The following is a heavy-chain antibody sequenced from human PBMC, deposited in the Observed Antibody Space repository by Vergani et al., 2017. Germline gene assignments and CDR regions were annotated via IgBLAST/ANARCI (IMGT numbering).Heavy chain of an antibody. Sequence: EVQLLESGGGLVQPGGSLRLSCAASGFTFSSYAMSWVRQAPGKWLEWVSAISGSGGSTYYADSVKGRFTIYRDNSKNTLYLQMNSLRAEDKAVYYCAKGDWNYGYYFDYWGQGTLVTVSS. V-gene: IGHV3-23*01. D-gene: IGHD1-7*01. CDR1: GFTFSSYA. CDR3: AKGDWNYGYYFDY. J-gene: IGHJ4*02. CDR2: ISGSGGST.